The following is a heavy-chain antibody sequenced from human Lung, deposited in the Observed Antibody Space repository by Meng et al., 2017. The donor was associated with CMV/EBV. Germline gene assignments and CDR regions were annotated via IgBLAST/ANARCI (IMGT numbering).Heavy chain of an antibody. V-gene: IGHV1-2*02. D-gene: IGHD2-15*01. CDR2: SNPNSGGT. J-gene: IGHJ6*02. Sequence: TLSVSXMASGYTLTGYYMHCVREAPGQGLECMRWSNPNSGGTNYAQKIQGRFTMTRDTSISPAYMELRRLRSDDPAVYHWARVRFELLPYYHYTDGMDAWGQGIXVTGAS. CDR1: GYTLTGYY. CDR3: ARVRFELLPYYHYTDGMDA.